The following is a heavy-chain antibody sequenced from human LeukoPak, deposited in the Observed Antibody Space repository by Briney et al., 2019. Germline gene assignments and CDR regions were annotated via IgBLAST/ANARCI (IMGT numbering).Heavy chain of an antibody. CDR2: ISRSASNI. Sequence: TGGSLRLSCVASGFSFSSYNMNWVRQAPGKGLEWVSSISRSASNIYYADPVKGRFTISRDNAKNSFYLQMNSLRAEDTAVFYCARDPEGFGATYFDYWGQGTLVTVSS. V-gene: IGHV3-21*01. D-gene: IGHD3-16*01. CDR1: GFSFSSYN. J-gene: IGHJ4*02. CDR3: ARDPEGFGATYFDY.